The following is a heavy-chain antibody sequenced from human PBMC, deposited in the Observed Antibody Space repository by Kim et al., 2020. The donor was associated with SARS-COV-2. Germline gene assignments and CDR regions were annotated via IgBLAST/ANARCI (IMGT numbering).Heavy chain of an antibody. V-gene: IGHV1-69*04. D-gene: IGHD3-9*01. J-gene: IGHJ6*02. CDR2: IIPIIPIA. CDR1: GGTFSSYA. Sequence: SVKVSCKASGGTFSSYAMSWVRQAPGQGLEWMGRIIPIIPIANYAQKFQGRVTITADTSTSTAYMELSSLRSEDTAVYYCARDRPPRSDMVTGYYSFYYGMDVWGQGTTVTVSS. CDR3: ARDRPPRSDMVTGYYSFYYGMDV.